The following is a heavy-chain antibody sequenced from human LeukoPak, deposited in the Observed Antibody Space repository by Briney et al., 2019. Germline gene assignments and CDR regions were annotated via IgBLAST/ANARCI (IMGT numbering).Heavy chain of an antibody. Sequence: SETLSLTCTVSGGSISSYYWSWIRQPPGKGLEWIGYIYYRGSTNYNPSLKSRVTISVDTSKNQFSLKLSSVTAADTAVYYCARGLRYCSGGSCYRKEYFQHWGQGTLVTVSS. V-gene: IGHV4-59*12. J-gene: IGHJ1*01. CDR1: GGSISSYY. D-gene: IGHD2-15*01. CDR3: ARGLRYCSGGSCYRKEYFQH. CDR2: IYYRGST.